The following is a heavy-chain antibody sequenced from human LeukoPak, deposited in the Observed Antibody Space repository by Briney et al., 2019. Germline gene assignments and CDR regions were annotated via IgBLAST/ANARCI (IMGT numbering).Heavy chain of an antibody. Sequence: ASVKVSCKASGYTFTSYDINWVRQATGQGLEWMGWMNPNSDNTGYAQKFQGRVTMTRNTSISTAYMELSSLRSEDTAVYYCARGRVDTAMVTLVYWGQGTLVTVSS. CDR1: GYTFTSYD. CDR2: MNPNSDNT. V-gene: IGHV1-8*01. J-gene: IGHJ4*02. D-gene: IGHD5-18*01. CDR3: ARGRVDTAMVTLVY.